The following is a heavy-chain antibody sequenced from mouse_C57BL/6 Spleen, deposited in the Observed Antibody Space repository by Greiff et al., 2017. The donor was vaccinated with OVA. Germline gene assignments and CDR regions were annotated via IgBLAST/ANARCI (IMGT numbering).Heavy chain of an antibody. CDR2: INPSNGGT. CDR3: ARDPYGYEMDY. V-gene: IGHV1-53*01. Sequence: QVHVKQPGTELVKPGASVKLSCKASGYTFTSYWMHWVKQRPGQGLEWIGNINPSNGGTNYNEKFKSKATLTVDKSSSTAYMQLSSRTSEDSAVYYCARDPYGYEMDYWGQGTSVTVSS. CDR1: GYTFTSYW. J-gene: IGHJ4*01. D-gene: IGHD2-2*01.